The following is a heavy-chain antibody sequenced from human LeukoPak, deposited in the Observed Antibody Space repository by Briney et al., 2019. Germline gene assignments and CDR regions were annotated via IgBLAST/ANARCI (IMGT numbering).Heavy chain of an antibody. CDR2: ISGSGGST. CDR1: GFTFSNYG. Sequence: PGGSLRLSCAASGFTFSNYGMNWVCQAPGKGLEWVSAISGSGGSTYYADSVKGRFTISRDNSKNTLYLQMNSLRAEDTAVYYCAKSNGYGLVDIWGQGTMVTVSS. J-gene: IGHJ3*02. V-gene: IGHV3-23*01. D-gene: IGHD3-10*01. CDR3: AKSNGYGLVDI.